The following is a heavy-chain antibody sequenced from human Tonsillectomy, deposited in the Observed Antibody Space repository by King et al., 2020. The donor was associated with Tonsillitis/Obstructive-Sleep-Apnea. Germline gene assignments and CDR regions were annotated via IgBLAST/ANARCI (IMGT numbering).Heavy chain of an antibody. CDR2: IRSKGYGGTT. D-gene: IGHD3-3*01. CDR3: SRVSRYDFWSGPLDY. V-gene: IGHV3-49*04. CDR1: GFTFGDYG. Sequence: VQLVESGGGLVQPGRSLRLSCIASGFTFGDYGMSWVRQAPGKGLEWVGFIRSKGYGGTTEYAASVKGRFTFSRDDSKSIAYLQMNSLKTEDTAVYYCSRVSRYDFWSGPLDYWGQGTLVTVSS. J-gene: IGHJ4*02.